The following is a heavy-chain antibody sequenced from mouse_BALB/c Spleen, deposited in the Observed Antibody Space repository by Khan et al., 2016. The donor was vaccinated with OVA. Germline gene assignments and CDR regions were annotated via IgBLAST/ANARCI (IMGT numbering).Heavy chain of an antibody. J-gene: IGHJ2*01. CDR3: ASYRYDYFDY. CDR2: IYPGDGDT. D-gene: IGHD2-14*01. CDR1: GYTFTSYW. Sequence: QVQLQQSGAELARPGASVKLSCKASGYTFTSYWMQWVKQRPGQGLEWIGTIYPGDGDTRYTRKFKGKATLTADKSSSTAYMQLSSLASEDSAVYYCASYRYDYFDYWGQGTTLTVSS. V-gene: IGHV1-87*01.